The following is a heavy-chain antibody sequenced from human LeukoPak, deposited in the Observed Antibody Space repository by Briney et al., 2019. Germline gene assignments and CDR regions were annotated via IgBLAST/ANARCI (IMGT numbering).Heavy chain of an antibody. V-gene: IGHV3-66*01. D-gene: IGHD1-26*01. CDR2: IYSGGST. CDR1: GFTVSSNY. J-gene: IGHJ6*02. Sequence: GGSLRLSCAASGFTVSSNYMSWVRRAPGKGLEWVSVIYSGGSTYYADSVKGRFTISRDNSKNTLYLQMNSLRAEDTAVYYCARDFNTGALYSPYYYYGMDVWGQGTTVTVSS. CDR3: ARDFNTGALYSPYYYYGMDV.